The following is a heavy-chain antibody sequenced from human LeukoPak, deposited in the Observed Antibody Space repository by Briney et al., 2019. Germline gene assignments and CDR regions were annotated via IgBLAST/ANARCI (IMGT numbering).Heavy chain of an antibody. Sequence: GGSLRLSCAASGFTFSSYAMHWVRQAPGKGLAWVAVISYDGSNKYYADSVKGRFTISRDNSKNTLYLQMNSLRAEDTAVYYCARDLRYYDSSGSPNYWGQGTLVTVSS. V-gene: IGHV3-30-3*01. CDR1: GFTFSSYA. J-gene: IGHJ4*02. CDR3: ARDLRYYDSSGSPNY. D-gene: IGHD3-22*01. CDR2: ISYDGSNK.